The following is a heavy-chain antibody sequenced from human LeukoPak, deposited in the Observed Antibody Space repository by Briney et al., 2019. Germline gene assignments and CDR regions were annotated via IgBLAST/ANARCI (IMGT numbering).Heavy chain of an antibody. Sequence: PGGSLRLSCAASGFTFSSFAMSWVRQAPGKGLEWVSAISGTGGSTFYADSVKGRFTISRDNSKYTLVLQMNSLRAEDTALYFCVKGDYDVLTGWNNWFDPWGQGTLVTVSS. CDR2: ISGTGGST. CDR1: GFTFSSFA. J-gene: IGHJ5*02. V-gene: IGHV3-23*01. D-gene: IGHD3-9*01. CDR3: VKGDYDVLTGWNNWFDP.